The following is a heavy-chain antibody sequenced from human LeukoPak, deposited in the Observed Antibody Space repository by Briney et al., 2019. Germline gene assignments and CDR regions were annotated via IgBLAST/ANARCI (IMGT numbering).Heavy chain of an antibody. J-gene: IGHJ3*02. CDR1: GFTVSSNY. V-gene: IGHV3-53*01. CDR3: AREENAFDI. Sequence: GGSLRLSCAASGFTVSSNYMSWVRQAPGKGLEWVSIIYSGGSTYYADSVKGRFTISRDNAKNSLYLQMNSLRAEDTAVYYCAREENAFDIWGQGTMVTVSS. CDR2: IYSGGST.